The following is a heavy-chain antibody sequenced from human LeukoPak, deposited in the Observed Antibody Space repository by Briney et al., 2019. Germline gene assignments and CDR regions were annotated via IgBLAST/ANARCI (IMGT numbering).Heavy chain of an antibody. CDR3: ARGLHYAFDI. CDR2: IWYDGSNE. V-gene: IGHV3-33*01. J-gene: IGHJ3*02. Sequence: PGGSLRLSCVASGFTFSSYDLHWVRQAPGKGLEWVAVIWYDGSNEYYADSVKGRFTISRDNSKNTLYLQMNSLRVDDTAVYYCARGLHYAFDIWGQGTMVTASS. CDR1: GFTFSSYD. D-gene: IGHD5/OR15-5a*01.